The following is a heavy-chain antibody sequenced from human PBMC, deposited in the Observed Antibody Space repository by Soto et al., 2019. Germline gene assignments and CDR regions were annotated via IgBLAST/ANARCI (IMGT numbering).Heavy chain of an antibody. CDR1: GGTFSSYA. V-gene: IGHV1-69*01. D-gene: IGHD3-10*01. CDR3: AKAAIDGPVDP. Sequence: GGSLRLSCAASGGTFSSYAISWVRQAPGQGLEWMGGIIPIFGTANYAQKFQGRVTITADESTSTAYMELSSLRSEDTAVYYCAKAAIDGPVDPWGQGTLVTVSS. J-gene: IGHJ5*02. CDR2: IIPIFGTA.